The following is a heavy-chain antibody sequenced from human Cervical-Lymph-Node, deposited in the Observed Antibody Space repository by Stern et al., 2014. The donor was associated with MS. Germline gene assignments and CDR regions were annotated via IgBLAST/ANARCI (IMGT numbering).Heavy chain of an antibody. CDR3: ARGEGGPPLEY. Sequence: VQLVESGGGVVQPGRSLRLSCAASGFTFSSYGMHWVRQTPGKGLEWVAVIWYDGSNKYYADSVKGRFTISRDTSENQLILHMTSLRAEDTAVYYGARGEGGPPLEYGGRGPLATVPS. D-gene: IGHD3-16*01. CDR2: IWYDGSNK. V-gene: IGHV3-33*01. J-gene: IGHJ4*02. CDR1: GFTFSSYG.